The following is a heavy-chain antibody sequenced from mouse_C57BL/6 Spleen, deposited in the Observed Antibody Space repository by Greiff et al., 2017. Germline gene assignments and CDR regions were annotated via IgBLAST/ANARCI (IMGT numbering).Heavy chain of an antibody. J-gene: IGHJ1*03. Sequence: EVQLVESGGDLVKPGGSLKLSCAASGFTFSSYGMSWVRQTPDKRLEWVATISSGGSYTYYPDSVKGRFTISRDNAKNTLYLQMSSLKSEDTAMYYCARQGDFSWYFDVWGTGTTVTVSS. CDR1: GFTFSSYG. CDR2: ISSGGSYT. CDR3: ARQGDFSWYFDV. V-gene: IGHV5-6*01.